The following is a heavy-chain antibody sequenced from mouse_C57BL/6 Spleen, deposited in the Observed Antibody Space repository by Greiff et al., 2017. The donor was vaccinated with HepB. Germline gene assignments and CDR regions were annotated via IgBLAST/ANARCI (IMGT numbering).Heavy chain of an antibody. CDR2: ILPGSGST. J-gene: IGHJ2*01. D-gene: IGHD1-1*01. CDR1: GYTFTGYW. V-gene: IGHV1-9*01. CDR3: AIHVYYCGSSSDY. Sequence: VQLQQSGAELMKPGAPVKLSCKATGYTFTGYWIEWVKQRPGHGLEWIGEILPGSGSTNYNEKFKGKATFTADTSSNTAYMQLSSLTTEDSAIYDCAIHVYYCGSSSDYWGQGTTLTVSS.